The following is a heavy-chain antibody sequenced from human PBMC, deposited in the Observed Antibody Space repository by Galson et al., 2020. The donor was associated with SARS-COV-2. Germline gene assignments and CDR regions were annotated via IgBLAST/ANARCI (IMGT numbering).Heavy chain of an antibody. CDR2: IRSSSGTI. CDR1: GFTISSDT. Sequence: GESLRLSCAASGFTISSDTMNWVRQAPVKGLELVAYIRSSSGTIYYADSVKGRFTISRDNAKNSLYLQLNSLRVEDTAVYYCARERLEYWGHGTLVTVSS. V-gene: IGHV3-48*04. D-gene: IGHD1-1*01. CDR3: ARERLEY. J-gene: IGHJ4*01.